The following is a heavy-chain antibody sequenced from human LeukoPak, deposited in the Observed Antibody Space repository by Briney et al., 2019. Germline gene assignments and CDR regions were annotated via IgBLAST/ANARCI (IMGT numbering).Heavy chain of an antibody. J-gene: IGHJ3*02. CDR1: GFTFSSYA. Sequence: PGGSLRLSCAASGFTFSSYAMSWVRQAPGRGLAWVSAISGSGGSTYYADSAKGRFTISRDNSKNTLYLQMNSLRAEDTAVYYCAKDPLPNDAFDIWGQGTMVTVSS. CDR2: ISGSGGST. D-gene: IGHD1-26*01. CDR3: AKDPLPNDAFDI. V-gene: IGHV3-23*01.